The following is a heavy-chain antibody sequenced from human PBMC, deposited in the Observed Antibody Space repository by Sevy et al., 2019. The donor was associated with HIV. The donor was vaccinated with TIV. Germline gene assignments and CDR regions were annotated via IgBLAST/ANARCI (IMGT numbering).Heavy chain of an antibody. V-gene: IGHV1-18*01. J-gene: IGHJ1*01. CDR3: ASAPSGSQGPGQYFKL. Sequence: ASVKVSCKASGYTFTRYVITWVRQAPGQGLEWMGRISVYNGDTSYAQKIQGRVTMTTDTSTNTAYMELRSLTSDDTAVYYCASAPSGSQGPGQYFKLWGQGTLVTVSS. CDR2: ISVYNGDT. CDR1: GYTFTRYV. D-gene: IGHD1-26*01.